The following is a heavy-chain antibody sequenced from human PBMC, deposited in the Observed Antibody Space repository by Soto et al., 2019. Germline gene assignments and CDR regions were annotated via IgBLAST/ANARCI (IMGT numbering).Heavy chain of an antibody. J-gene: IGHJ4*02. CDR3: ARDDSGFSGSHYIDYFNY. D-gene: IGHD1-26*01. V-gene: IGHV1-18*01. CDR1: GYTFTSYG. Sequence: EASVKVSCKASGYTFTSYGISWVRQAPGQGLEWMGWISAYNGNTNYAQKLQGRVTFTRDTSAGTVYMQLSSLTSEDTAVYYCARDDSGFSGSHYIDYFNYWGQGALVTVSS. CDR2: ISAYNGNT.